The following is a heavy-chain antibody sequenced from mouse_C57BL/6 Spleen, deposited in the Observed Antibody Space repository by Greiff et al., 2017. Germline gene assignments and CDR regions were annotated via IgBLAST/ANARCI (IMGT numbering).Heavy chain of an antibody. V-gene: IGHV1-5*01. CDR3: TDYYGSSPFAY. J-gene: IGHJ3*01. CDR1: GYTFTSYW. D-gene: IGHD1-1*01. CDR2: IYPGNSDT. Sequence: EVQLQQSGTVLARPGASVKMSCKTSGYTFTSYWMHWVKQRPGQGLEWIGAIYPGNSDTSYNQKFKGKANLTAVTSASTAYMELSSLTNEDSAVYYCTDYYGSSPFAYWGQGTLVTVSA.